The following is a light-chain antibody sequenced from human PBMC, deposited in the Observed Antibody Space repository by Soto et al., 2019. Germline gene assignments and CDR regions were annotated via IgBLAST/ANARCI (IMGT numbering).Light chain of an antibody. CDR3: QVWDSSTAV. CDR2: RDN. CDR1: NVGSKN. V-gene: IGLV3-9*01. J-gene: IGLJ3*02. Sequence: SYELTQPLSVSVALGQTARITCGGDNVGSKNVHWYQQTPGQAPVLIIYRDNNRPSGIPERFSGSNSGNTATLTISRAQAGDEADYYCQVWDSSTAVFGGGTKVTVL.